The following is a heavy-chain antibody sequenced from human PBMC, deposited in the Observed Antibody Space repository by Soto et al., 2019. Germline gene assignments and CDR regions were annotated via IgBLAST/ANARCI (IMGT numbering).Heavy chain of an antibody. V-gene: IGHV4-39*01. D-gene: IGHD6-13*01. CDR2: IYYSGST. CDR3: ARQTPGYSSSWYRNYYYYGMDV. Sequence: SETLSLTCTVSGGSISSSSYYWGWIRQPPGKGLEWIGSIYYSGSTYYNPSLKSRVTISVDTSKNQFSLKLSSVTAADAAVYYCARQTPGYSSSWYRNYYYYGMDVWGQGTTVTVSS. CDR1: GGSISSSSYY. J-gene: IGHJ6*02.